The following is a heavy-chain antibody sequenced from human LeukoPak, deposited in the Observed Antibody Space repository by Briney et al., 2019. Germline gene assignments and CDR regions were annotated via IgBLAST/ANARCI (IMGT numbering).Heavy chain of an antibody. CDR2: INSDGNST. CDR3: ARAYYDSSGRYFDY. V-gene: IGHV3-74*01. Sequence: PGGSLRLSCAANGFTFNRYWMHWVRQAPGKGLVLVSRINSDGNSTSYADSVKGRFTISRDNAKNTLYLQMNSLRAEDTAVYYCARAYYDSSGRYFDYWGQGTLVTVSS. J-gene: IGHJ4*02. CDR1: GFTFNRYW. D-gene: IGHD3-22*01.